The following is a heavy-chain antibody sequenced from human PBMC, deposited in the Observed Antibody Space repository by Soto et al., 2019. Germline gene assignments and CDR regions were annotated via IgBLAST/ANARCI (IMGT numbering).Heavy chain of an antibody. Sequence: ASVKVSCKASGYTFTRYGISWVRQAPGQGLEWMGWISAYNGNTNYAQKLQGRVTMTTDTSTNTAYMELRSLRSDDTAVYYCAREVAIYGMDVWGQGTTVTVSS. CDR3: AREVAIYGMDV. CDR2: ISAYNGNT. D-gene: IGHD2-15*01. CDR1: GYTFTRYG. J-gene: IGHJ6*02. V-gene: IGHV1-18*04.